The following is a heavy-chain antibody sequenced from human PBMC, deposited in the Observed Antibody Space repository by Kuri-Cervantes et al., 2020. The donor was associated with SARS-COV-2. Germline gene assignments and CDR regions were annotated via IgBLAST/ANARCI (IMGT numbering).Heavy chain of an antibody. CDR3: AREGVRAAAGIYYYYGMDV. Sequence: GGSLRLSCAASGFTFSSYWMSWVRQAPGKGLEWVANIKQDGSEKYYVDSVKGRFTISRDNAKNSLYLQMNSLRAEDTAVYYCAREGVRAAAGIYYYYGMDVWGQGTTVTVSS. CDR2: IKQDGSEK. J-gene: IGHJ6*02. CDR1: GFTFSSYW. V-gene: IGHV3-7*03. D-gene: IGHD6-13*01.